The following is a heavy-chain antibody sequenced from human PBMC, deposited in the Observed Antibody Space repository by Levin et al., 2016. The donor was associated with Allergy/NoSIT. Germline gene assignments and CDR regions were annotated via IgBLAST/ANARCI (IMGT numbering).Heavy chain of an antibody. V-gene: IGHV3-30*18. CDR3: AKDSRASGTRSIDY. D-gene: IGHD6-13*01. Sequence: LSLTCAASGYTFSHYGLHWVRQAPGKGLEWVAVISYDGSNKYYADSVKGRFIISRDNSKNTLDLQMSSLGVEDTAVYYCAKDSRASGTRSIDYWGQGTLVTVSS. CDR1: GYTFSHYG. CDR2: ISYDGSNK. J-gene: IGHJ4*02.